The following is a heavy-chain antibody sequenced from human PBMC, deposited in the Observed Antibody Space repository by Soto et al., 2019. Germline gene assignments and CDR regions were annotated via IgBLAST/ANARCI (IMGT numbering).Heavy chain of an antibody. CDR1: GFSFSSCA. Sequence: QVQLVESGGGVVQPGRSLRLSCAASGFSFSSCAMHWVRQAPGKGLEWVAVISYDGTNKYSADSVKGRFIIARDNSKSTFYLQMNSLRTEDTAVYYCAKAVTTVTPLGYDSWGQGILVTVSS. J-gene: IGHJ4*02. D-gene: IGHD4-17*01. V-gene: IGHV3-30*18. CDR3: AKAVTTVTPLGYDS. CDR2: ISYDGTNK.